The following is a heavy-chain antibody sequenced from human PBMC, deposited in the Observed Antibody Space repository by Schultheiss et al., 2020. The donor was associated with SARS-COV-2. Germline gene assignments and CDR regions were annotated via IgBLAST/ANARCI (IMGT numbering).Heavy chain of an antibody. J-gene: IGHJ4*02. CDR3: AKPGGSWYVQYFDD. Sequence: GGSLRLSCEVSGFTFSTYGMNWVRQAPGKGLEWVAVISYDGSNKYYADSVRGRFTISRDNSKNRLNLQMNSLRPEDTAVYYCAKPGGSWYVQYFDDWGQGTLVTVSS. CDR2: ISYDGSNK. V-gene: IGHV3-30*18. CDR1: GFTFSTYG. D-gene: IGHD6-13*01.